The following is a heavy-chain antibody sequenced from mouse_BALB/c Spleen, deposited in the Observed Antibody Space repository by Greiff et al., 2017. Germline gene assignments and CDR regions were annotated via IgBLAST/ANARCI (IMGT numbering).Heavy chain of an antibody. Sequence: EVQLQESGPGLVKPSQSLSLTCTVTGYSITSDYAWNWIRQFPGNKLEWMGYISYSGSTSYNPSLKSRISITRDTSKNQFFLQLNSVTTEDTATYYCARAYYGYDRNAMDYWGQGTSVTVSS. CDR2: ISYSGST. CDR1: GYSITSDYA. J-gene: IGHJ4*01. D-gene: IGHD2-9*01. V-gene: IGHV3-2*02. CDR3: ARAYYGYDRNAMDY.